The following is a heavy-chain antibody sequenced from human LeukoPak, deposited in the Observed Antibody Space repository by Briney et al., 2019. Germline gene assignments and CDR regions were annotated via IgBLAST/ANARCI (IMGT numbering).Heavy chain of an antibody. Sequence: GASVKVSCKASGYTFTGYYMHWVRQAPGQWLEWMGWINPNSGGTNYAQKFQGRVTMTRDASISTAYMELSRLRSDDTAVYYCAILVVAATFDYWGQGTLVTVSS. J-gene: IGHJ4*02. CDR3: AILVVAATFDY. V-gene: IGHV1-2*02. D-gene: IGHD2-15*01. CDR1: GYTFTGYY. CDR2: INPNSGGT.